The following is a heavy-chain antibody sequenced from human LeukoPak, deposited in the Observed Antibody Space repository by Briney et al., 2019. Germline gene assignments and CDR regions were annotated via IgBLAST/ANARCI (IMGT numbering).Heavy chain of an antibody. Sequence: GGSLRLSCAASGSTVSNKYMTWVRQAPGKGLEWVSLIYSDGRTYYADSVKGRCTISRDNSKNTLYLQMNSLRVEDTAVYYCARVDSGSACASWGQGILVTVSS. D-gene: IGHD6-19*01. V-gene: IGHV3-53*01. CDR2: IYSDGRT. J-gene: IGHJ1*01. CDR1: GSTVSNKY. CDR3: ARVDSGSACAS.